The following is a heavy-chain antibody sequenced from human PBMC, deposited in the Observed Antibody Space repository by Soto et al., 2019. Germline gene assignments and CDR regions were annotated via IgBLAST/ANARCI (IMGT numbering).Heavy chain of an antibody. Sequence: KTSETLSLTCTVSYGSISVINVFWGWVRQPPGKGLEWIGNIDYSGTAYFNPSLGTRVTFPVDTSKNQFSLTLYSVTAADTAVYYCARTKRRHLDXWGQGILVTVSX. D-gene: IGHD2-8*01. CDR3: ARTKRRHLDX. CDR2: IDYSGTA. V-gene: IGHV4-39*01. CDR1: YGSISVINVF. J-gene: IGHJ4*02.